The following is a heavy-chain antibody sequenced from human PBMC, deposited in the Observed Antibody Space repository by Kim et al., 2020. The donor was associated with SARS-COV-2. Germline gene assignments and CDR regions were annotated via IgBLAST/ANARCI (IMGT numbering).Heavy chain of an antibody. CDR2: INPSGGST. J-gene: IGHJ3*02. CDR1: GYTFTSYY. D-gene: IGHD6-13*01. CDR3: AMSSSWLTEDFDI. V-gene: IGHV1-46*03. Sequence: ASVKVSCKASGYTFTSYYMHWVRQAPGQGLEWMGIINPSGGSTSYAQKFQGRVTMTRDTSTSTVYMELSSLRSEDTAVYYCAMSSSWLTEDFDIWGQGTMVTVSS.